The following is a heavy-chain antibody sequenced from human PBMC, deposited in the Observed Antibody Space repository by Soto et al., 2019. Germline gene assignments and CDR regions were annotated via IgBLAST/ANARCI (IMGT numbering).Heavy chain of an antibody. V-gene: IGHV3-33*01. CDR3: ARDGKLTYYGMDV. CDR1: GFTFSSYG. CDR2: IWYDGSNK. Sequence: GGSLRLSCAASGFTFSSYGMHWVRQAPGKGLEWVAVIWYDGSNKYYADSVKGRFTISRDNSKNTLYLQMNSLRAEDTAVYYCARDGKLTYYGMDVWGQGTTVTVYS. J-gene: IGHJ6*02.